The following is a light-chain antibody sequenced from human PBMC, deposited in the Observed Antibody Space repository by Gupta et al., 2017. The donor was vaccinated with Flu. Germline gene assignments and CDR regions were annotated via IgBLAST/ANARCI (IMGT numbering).Light chain of an antibody. V-gene: IGLV1-47*01. Sequence: QSVLTQPPSASGTPGQRVTISCSGSSSNIGSNNVYWLQQLPGTAPKPLIYRNSQRPSGVPDRFSGSKSSTSASLAISGLRSEDEADYYCAAWDDSLGGSYVFGTGTKVTVL. CDR2: RNS. CDR3: AAWDDSLGGSYV. J-gene: IGLJ1*01. CDR1: SSNIGSNN.